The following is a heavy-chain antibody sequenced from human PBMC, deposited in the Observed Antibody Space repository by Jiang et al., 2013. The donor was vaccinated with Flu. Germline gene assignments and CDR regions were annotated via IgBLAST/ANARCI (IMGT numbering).Heavy chain of an antibody. CDR2: IDPSDSYT. J-gene: IGHJ4*02. Sequence: RISCKGSGYSFTSYWISWVRQMPGKGLEWMGRIDPSDSYTNYSPSFQGHVTISADKSISTAYLQWSSLKASDTAMYYCARHGEVGRDYYDSSGYYPQWGQGTLVTVSS. CDR1: GYSFTSYW. D-gene: IGHD3-22*01. V-gene: IGHV5-10-1*01. CDR3: ARHGEVGRDYYDSSGYYPQ.